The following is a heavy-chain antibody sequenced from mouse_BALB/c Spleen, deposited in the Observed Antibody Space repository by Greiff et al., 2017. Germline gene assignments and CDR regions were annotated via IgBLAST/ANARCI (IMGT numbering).Heavy chain of an antibody. CDR2: ISSGGGST. D-gene: IGHD3-2*01. J-gene: IGHJ2*01. V-gene: IGHV5-12-1*01. CDR1: GFAFSSYD. Sequence: EVKLVESGGGLVKPGGSLKLSCAASGFAFSSYDMSWVRQTPEKRLEWVAYISSGGGSTYYPDTVKGRFTISRDNAKNTLYLQMSSLKSEDTAMYYCARQTARASYFDYWGQGTTLTVSS. CDR3: ARQTARASYFDY.